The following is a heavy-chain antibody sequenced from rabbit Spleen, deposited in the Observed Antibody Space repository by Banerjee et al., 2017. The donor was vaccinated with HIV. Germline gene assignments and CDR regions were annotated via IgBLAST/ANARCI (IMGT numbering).Heavy chain of an antibody. Sequence: QEQLVESGGGLVQPGASLTLTCIASGVSFSGNSYMCWVRQAPGKGLEWIACIDTGSSGFTYFATWAKGRFTISKTSSTTVTLQMTSLTAADTATYFCARDSGSSFSSYGMDLWGPGTLVTVS. V-gene: IGHV1S45*01. J-gene: IGHJ6*01. CDR3: ARDSGSSFSSYGMDL. CDR1: GVSFSGNSY. CDR2: IDTGSSGFT. D-gene: IGHD8-1*01.